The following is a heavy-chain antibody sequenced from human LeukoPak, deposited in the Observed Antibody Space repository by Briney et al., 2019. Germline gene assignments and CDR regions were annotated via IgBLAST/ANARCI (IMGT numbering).Heavy chain of an antibody. CDR3: ARASKWELLPPSYYYMDV. CDR1: GYTFTSYG. CDR2: ISAYNGYT. Sequence: ASVKVSCKASGYTFTSYGISWVRQAPGQGLEWMGWISAYNGYTNSEHKLQGRVTMTTDTSTSTAYMEMRSLRSDDTAMYYCARASKWELLPPSYYYMDVWGKGTTVTISS. D-gene: IGHD1-26*01. J-gene: IGHJ6*03. V-gene: IGHV1-18*01.